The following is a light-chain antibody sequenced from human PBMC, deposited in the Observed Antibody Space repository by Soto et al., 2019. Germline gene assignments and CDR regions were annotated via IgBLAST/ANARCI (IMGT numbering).Light chain of an antibody. V-gene: IGKV3-15*01. CDR3: QQYNDWPPRWT. CDR1: QSVSIS. J-gene: IGKJ1*01. CDR2: GAS. Sequence: EIVMTQSPATLSVSPGERVTLSCRASQSVSISLAWYQQKPGQAPRLLIYGASTRATGIPARFSGGGSGTEFTLTISSLQSEDFPLYYCQQYNDWPPRWTFGQGTRVDTK.